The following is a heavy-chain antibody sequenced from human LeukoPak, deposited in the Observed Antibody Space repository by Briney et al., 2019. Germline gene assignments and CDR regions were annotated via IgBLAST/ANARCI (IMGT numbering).Heavy chain of an antibody. V-gene: IGHV1-69*04. CDR1: GGTFSSYA. Sequence: SVKVSCKASGGTFSSYAISWVRQAPGQGLEWMGRIIPILGIADYAQKFQGRVTITADKSTSTAYMELSSLRSEDTAVYYCARVETYYYDSSGYPLWGQGTLVTVSS. J-gene: IGHJ4*02. CDR3: ARVETYYYDSSGYPL. D-gene: IGHD3-22*01. CDR2: IIPILGIA.